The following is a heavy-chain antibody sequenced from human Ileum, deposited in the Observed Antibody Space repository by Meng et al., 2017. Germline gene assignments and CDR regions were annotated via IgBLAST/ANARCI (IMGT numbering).Heavy chain of an antibody. V-gene: IGHV3-7*01. Sequence: GESLKISCAGSGFTFSNFWMSWIRQAPGKGLEWVANIRQDGDDTHYVDSVRGRFTISRDNTRNSLDLQMNSLRAEDTAVYYCAKVGVISSVRVADFNDYWGRGTLVTVSS. J-gene: IGHJ4*02. CDR2: IRQDGDDT. D-gene: IGHD2-15*01. CDR3: AKVGVISSVRVADFNDY. CDR1: GFTFSNFW.